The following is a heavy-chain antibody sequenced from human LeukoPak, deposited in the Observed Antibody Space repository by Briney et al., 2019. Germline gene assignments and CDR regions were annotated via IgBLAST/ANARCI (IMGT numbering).Heavy chain of an antibody. D-gene: IGHD3-16*02. V-gene: IGHV3-53*01. CDR3: AREIELST. CDR1: GFTFSNAW. CDR2: IYSGGST. Sequence: GGSLRLSCAASGFTFSNAWMSWVRQAPGKGLEWVSVIYSGGSTYYTDSVKGRFTISRDNSKDTLYLQMNSLRAEDTAIYYCAREIELSTWGLRTIVTVSS. J-gene: IGHJ3*01.